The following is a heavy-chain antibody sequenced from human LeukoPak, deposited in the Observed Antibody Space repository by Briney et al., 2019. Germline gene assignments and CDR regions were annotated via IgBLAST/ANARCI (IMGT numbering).Heavy chain of an antibody. J-gene: IGHJ4*02. Sequence: GGSLRLSCAASGFTFSSYGMHWVRQAPGKGLEWVAFIRYDGSDKYYAESVKGRFTISRDNSKNTLYLQMNSLRAEDTAVYYCAKDGPRFGELSLDYWGQGTLVTVSS. V-gene: IGHV3-30*02. CDR1: GFTFSSYG. CDR3: AKDGPRFGELSLDY. CDR2: IRYDGSDK. D-gene: IGHD3-10*02.